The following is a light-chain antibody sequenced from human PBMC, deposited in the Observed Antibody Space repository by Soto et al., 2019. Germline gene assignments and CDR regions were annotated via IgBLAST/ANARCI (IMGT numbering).Light chain of an antibody. CDR2: AAS. CDR1: QSISNY. CDR3: QQSYSSPRK. Sequence: DIQMTQSPSSLSASVGDRVTITCRASQSISNYLNWYQQKPGKAPKLLMYAASSLQSGVPSRFSGSGSGTDFTLPISSLQPEDFATYYCQQSYSSPRKFGQGTKVEIK. J-gene: IGKJ1*01. V-gene: IGKV1-39*01.